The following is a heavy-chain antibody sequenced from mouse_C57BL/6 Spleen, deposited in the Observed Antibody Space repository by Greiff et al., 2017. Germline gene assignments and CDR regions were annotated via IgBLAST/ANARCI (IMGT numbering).Heavy chain of an antibody. CDR3: AREITTVVDYYFDY. CDR1: GYTFTSYG. Sequence: VQLQESGAELARPGASVKLSCKASGYTFTSYGISWVKQRTGQGLEWIGEIYPRSGNTYYNEKFKGKATLTADKSSSTAYMELRSLTSEDSAVYFCAREITTVVDYYFDYWGQGTTRTVSS. J-gene: IGHJ2*01. D-gene: IGHD1-1*01. CDR2: IYPRSGNT. V-gene: IGHV1-81*01.